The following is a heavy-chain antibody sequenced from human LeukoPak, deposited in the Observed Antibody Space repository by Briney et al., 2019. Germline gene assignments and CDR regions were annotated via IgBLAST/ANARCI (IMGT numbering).Heavy chain of an antibody. Sequence: ASVKVFCKASGYTFTTYYISWVRQAPGQGLEWMGWISAYNGNTNYAQKFQGRVTMTTDTSTSTAYMELRSLRSDDTAVYYCAREEGAPIAAANVWGLGTMVTVSS. CDR1: GYTFTTYY. J-gene: IGHJ3*01. CDR2: ISAYNGNT. V-gene: IGHV1-18*01. D-gene: IGHD6-13*01. CDR3: AREEGAPIAAANV.